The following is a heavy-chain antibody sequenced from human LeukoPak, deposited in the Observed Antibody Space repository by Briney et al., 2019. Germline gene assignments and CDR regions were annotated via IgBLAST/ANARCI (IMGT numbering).Heavy chain of an antibody. D-gene: IGHD2-15*01. Sequence: PSETLSLTCTVSGGSISSGDYYWSWIRQPPGKGLEWIGYIYYSGSTYYNPSLKSRVTISVDTSKNQFSLKLSSVTAADTAVYYCARGVGYCSGGSCRRAARKNDAFDIWGQGTMVTVSS. CDR1: GGSISSGDYY. CDR2: IYYSGST. V-gene: IGHV4-30-4*01. J-gene: IGHJ3*02. CDR3: ARGVGYCSGGSCRRAARKNDAFDI.